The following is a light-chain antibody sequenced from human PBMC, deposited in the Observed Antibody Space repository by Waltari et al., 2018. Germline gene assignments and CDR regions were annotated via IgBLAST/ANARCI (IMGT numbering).Light chain of an antibody. Sequence: SFELTQPPSVSVSPGQTASISSSGHTLGDEYVCWYQQKPGQSPLLVIYEDNQRPSGIPERFSGSNSGNTATLTISGTQAVDEAYYYCQAWVSSTGVVFGGGTKLTVL. CDR3: QAWVSSTGVV. J-gene: IGLJ2*01. V-gene: IGLV3-1*01. CDR2: EDN. CDR1: TLGDEY.